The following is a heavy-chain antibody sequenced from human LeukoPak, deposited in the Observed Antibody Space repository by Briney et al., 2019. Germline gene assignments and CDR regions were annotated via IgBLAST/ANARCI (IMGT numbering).Heavy chain of an antibody. CDR1: GGTINNYY. J-gene: IGHJ4*02. CDR3: ARHNARQRGWTGEVDY. Sequence: SETLSLTCSVSGGTINNYYWSWIRQPPGKGLEWIAYIYYTGSTNYNPSLKSRVTISVDTSKNQFSLMLSSVTAADAAVYFCARHNARQRGWTGEVDYWGQGALVTVSS. D-gene: IGHD3-10*01. CDR2: IYYTGST. V-gene: IGHV4-59*08.